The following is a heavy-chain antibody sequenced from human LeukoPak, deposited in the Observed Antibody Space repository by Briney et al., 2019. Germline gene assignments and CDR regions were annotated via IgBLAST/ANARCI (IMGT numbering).Heavy chain of an antibody. CDR3: ARGNSCSSTSCYRNYYYYYMDV. CDR2: IYYSGST. J-gene: IGHJ6*03. CDR1: GGSISSSSYY. Sequence: SETLSLTCTVSGGSISSSSYYWGWIRQPPGKGLEWIGSIYYSGSTNYNPSLKSRVTISEDTSKNQFSLKVTSVTAADTAVYYCARGNSCSSTSCYRNYYYYYMDVWGKGTTVTVSS. D-gene: IGHD2-2*02. V-gene: IGHV4-39*07.